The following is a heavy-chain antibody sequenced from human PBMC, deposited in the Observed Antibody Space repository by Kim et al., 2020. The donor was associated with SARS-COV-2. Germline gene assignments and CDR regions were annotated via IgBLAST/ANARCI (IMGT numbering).Heavy chain of an antibody. CDR2: ISYDGSDK. J-gene: IGHJ2*01. Sequence: GGSLRLSCAASGFSFSSYGMHWVRQAPGKGLEWVAYISYDGSDKFYADSVKGRFTISRDNSNNTLSLQTNSLRAEDTAVFYCARGPVDTKDGWHFDVWG. CDR1: GFSFSSYG. D-gene: IGHD2-15*01. V-gene: IGHV3-33*01. CDR3: ARGPVDTKDGWHFDV.